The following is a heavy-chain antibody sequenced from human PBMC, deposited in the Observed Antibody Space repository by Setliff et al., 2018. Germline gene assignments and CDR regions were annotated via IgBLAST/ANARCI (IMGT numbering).Heavy chain of an antibody. J-gene: IGHJ6*03. CDR2: IYYSGST. D-gene: IGHD3-10*01. V-gene: IGHV4-39*01. CDR1: GGSISSGNYY. CDR3: ARHKSNGSGSYPSLYMDV. Sequence: PSETLSLTCRVSGGSISSGNYYWGLIRQPPGKGLEWVATIYYSGSTYSNPSLKSRLIISVDAPDNQFSVKLSSVTAADTAVYYCARHKSNGSGSYPSLYMDVWGKEIMVTVSS.